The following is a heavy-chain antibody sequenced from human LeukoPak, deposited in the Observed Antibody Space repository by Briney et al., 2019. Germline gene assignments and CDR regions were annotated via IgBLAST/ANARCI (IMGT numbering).Heavy chain of an antibody. J-gene: IGHJ4*02. CDR3: ARYYYDSSGYRAKYYFDY. CDR1: GGSISSGSYY. D-gene: IGHD3-22*01. V-gene: IGHV4-61*02. CDR2: IYTSGST. Sequence: SESLSLTCTVSGGSISSGSYYWSWLRQPAGKGLEWIGRIYTSGSTNYNPSLESRVTILVDTSKNQFSLKLTSVTAADTAVYYCARYYYDSSGYRAKYYFDYWGQGTLVTVSS.